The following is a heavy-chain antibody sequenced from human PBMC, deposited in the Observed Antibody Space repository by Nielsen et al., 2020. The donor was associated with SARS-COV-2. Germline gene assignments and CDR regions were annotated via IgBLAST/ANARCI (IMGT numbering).Heavy chain of an antibody. V-gene: IGHV3-23*01. Sequence: GGSLRLSCAASGFTFSSYAMSWVRQAPGKGLEWVSVISGSGGSTYYADSVKGRFTISRDNAKNSLFLQMNSLRAEDTAFYYCARGGVLWFAELPDYWGQGTLVTVSS. CDR1: GFTFSSYA. CDR2: ISGSGGST. CDR3: ARGGVLWFAELPDY. D-gene: IGHD3-10*01. J-gene: IGHJ4*02.